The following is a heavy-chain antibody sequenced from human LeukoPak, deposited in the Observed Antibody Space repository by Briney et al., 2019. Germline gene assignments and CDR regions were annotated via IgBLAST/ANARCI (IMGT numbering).Heavy chain of an antibody. V-gene: IGHV4-61*02. J-gene: IGHJ4*02. Sequence: KPSQTLSLTCTVSGGSISSGSYYWSSTRQPAGKGLEWIGRIYTSGSTNCNPSLKSRLTISVDTSKNQFSLNLSSVTAADRAVYYCVRDVPSTVNQGQDYWGQGTLVTVSS. CDR2: IYTSGST. CDR1: GGSISSGSYY. CDR3: VRDVPSTVNQGQDY. D-gene: IGHD4-11*01.